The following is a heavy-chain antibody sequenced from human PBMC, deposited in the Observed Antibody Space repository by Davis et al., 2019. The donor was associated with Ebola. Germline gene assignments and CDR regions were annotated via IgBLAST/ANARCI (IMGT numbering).Heavy chain of an antibody. V-gene: IGHV3-23*01. CDR2: ISGSGGST. CDR3: AKDLSTGGIFDYYYYGMDV. Sequence: PGGSLRLSCAASGFTFSSYAMSWVRHAPGKGLEWVSAISGSGGSTYYADSVKGRFTISRDNSKNTLYLQMNSLRAEDTAVYYCAKDLSTGGIFDYYYYGMDVWGQGTTVTVSS. CDR1: GFTFSSYA. D-gene: IGHD2-8*02. J-gene: IGHJ6*02.